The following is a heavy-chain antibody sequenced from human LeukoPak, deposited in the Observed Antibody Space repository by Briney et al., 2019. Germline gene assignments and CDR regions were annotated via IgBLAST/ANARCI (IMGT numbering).Heavy chain of an antibody. CDR2: IKEDGSEE. V-gene: IGHV3-7*01. CDR1: GFTFSIYW. J-gene: IGHJ6*02. CDR3: AKGRSSGWYGRYHGMDV. Sequence: GGSLRLSCTASGFTFSIYWMSWVRQAPGKGLEWVASIKEDGSEEHYVDSVKGRFTISRDNARNSVHVQMNSLRAEDTAVYFCAKGRSSGWYGRYHGMDVWGQGTTVTVSS. D-gene: IGHD6-19*01.